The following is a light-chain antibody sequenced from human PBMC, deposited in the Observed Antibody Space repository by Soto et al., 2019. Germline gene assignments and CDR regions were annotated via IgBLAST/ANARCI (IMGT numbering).Light chain of an antibody. CDR2: EVS. CDR3: SSYAGSSNMI. J-gene: IGLJ2*01. CDR1: SSDVGGSTY. V-gene: IGLV2-8*01. Sequence: QSALTQPPSASGSPGQSVTISCTGTSSDVGGSTYVSWYQQHPGKAPKLMIYEVSRRHSEVPDRFSGSKSGNTASLTVSGLQSEDEADYYCSSYAGSSNMIFGGGTKVTVL.